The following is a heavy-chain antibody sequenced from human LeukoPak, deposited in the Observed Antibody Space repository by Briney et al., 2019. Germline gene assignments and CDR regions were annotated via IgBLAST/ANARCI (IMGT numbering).Heavy chain of an antibody. D-gene: IGHD5-18*01. CDR3: TRWTYGYGDY. V-gene: IGHV3-30*02. CDR1: GFTFSSYD. CDR2: IRYDGSDQ. Sequence: QPRGSLRLSCAASGFTFSSYDMHWVRQAPGKGLEWVAFIRYDGSDQYYADSVKGRFTISRDNAKNSLYLQMNSLKTEDTAVYYCTRWTYGYGDYWGQGSLVTVSS. J-gene: IGHJ4*02.